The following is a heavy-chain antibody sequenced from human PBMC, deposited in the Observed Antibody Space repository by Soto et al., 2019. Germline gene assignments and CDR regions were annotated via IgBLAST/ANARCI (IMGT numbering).Heavy chain of an antibody. CDR1: GFTFRSYA. Sequence: EVQLLESGGGLVQPGGSLRLSCAASGFTFRSYAITWVRQAPGKGLEWVSVISGSGDRTYYADSVKGRFTISRDNSKNTLYLQMNSLRAEDTAVYYCASGRGRYFYYGMDVWGQGTTVTVSS. D-gene: IGHD1-26*01. CDR2: ISGSGDRT. CDR3: ASGRGRYFYYGMDV. V-gene: IGHV3-23*01. J-gene: IGHJ6*02.